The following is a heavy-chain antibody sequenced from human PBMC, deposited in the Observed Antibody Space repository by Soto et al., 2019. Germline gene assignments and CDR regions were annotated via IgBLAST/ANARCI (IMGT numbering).Heavy chain of an antibody. D-gene: IGHD2-2*02. CDR3: AIRSRGYCSSTSCSTWYYYYGMDV. V-gene: IGHV4-34*01. CDR2: INHSGST. J-gene: IGHJ6*02. CDR1: GGSFSGYY. Sequence: SETLSLTCAVYGGSFSGYYWSWIRQPPGKGLEWIGEINHSGSTNYNPSLKSRVNISVDTSKNQISLKLSSVTAADTAVYSCAIRSRGYCSSTSCSTWYYYYGMDVWGQGTTVT.